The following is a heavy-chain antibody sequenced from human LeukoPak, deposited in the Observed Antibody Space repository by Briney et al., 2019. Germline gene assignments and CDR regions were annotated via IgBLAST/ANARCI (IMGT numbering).Heavy chain of an antibody. V-gene: IGHV3-9*01. CDR3: ARAFRNTALVDYYYYYYMDV. CDR2: ISWNSGFI. D-gene: IGHD5-18*01. Sequence: GGSLRLSCAASGFTFDDYAMHWVRQAPGKGLEWVSGISWNSGFIGYADSVKGRFTISRDNAKNSLYLQMNSLRAEDTAVYYCARAFRNTALVDYYYYYYMDVWGKGTTVTVSS. J-gene: IGHJ6*03. CDR1: GFTFDDYA.